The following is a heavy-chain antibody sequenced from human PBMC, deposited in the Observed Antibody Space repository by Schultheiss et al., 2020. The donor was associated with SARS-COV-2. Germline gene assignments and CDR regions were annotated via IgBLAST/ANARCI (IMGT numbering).Heavy chain of an antibody. J-gene: IGHJ6*03. Sequence: GGSLRLSCAASGFTFSSYSMNWVRQAPGKGLEWVSYISSSSSTIYYADSVKGRFTISRDNAKNSLYLQMNSLRAEDTAVYYCARAPGTQVVPYYYYYYMDVWGKGTTVTVSS. CDR3: ARAPGTQVVPYYYYYYMDV. CDR2: ISSSSSTI. V-gene: IGHV3-48*01. CDR1: GFTFSSYS. D-gene: IGHD1-14*01.